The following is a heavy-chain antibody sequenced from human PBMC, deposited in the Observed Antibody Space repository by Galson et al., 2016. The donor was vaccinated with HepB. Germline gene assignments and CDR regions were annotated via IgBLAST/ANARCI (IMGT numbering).Heavy chain of an antibody. CDR2: TYGGGHKT. D-gene: IGHD5-24*01. J-gene: IGHJ4*02. CDR1: GFSFSNYA. V-gene: IGHV3-23*01. CDR3: AKDGGDRDGTYDY. Sequence: SLRLSCAASGFSFSNYAMSWVRQAPGKGLEWVSGTYGGGHKTHYAESLKGRFTVSRDNSENTLYLQMNSLRVDDTAVYYCAKDGGDRDGTYDYWGQGTLVTVSS.